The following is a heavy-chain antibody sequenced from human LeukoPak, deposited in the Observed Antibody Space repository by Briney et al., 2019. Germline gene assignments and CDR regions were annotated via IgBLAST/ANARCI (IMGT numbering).Heavy chain of an antibody. Sequence: GASVKVSCKASGGTFSSYAISWVRQAPGQGLEWMGRIIPILGIANYAQKFQGRVTITADKSTSTAYMELSSLRSEDTAVYYCARGGSYAITNDYWGQGTLVTVSS. D-gene: IGHD1-26*01. CDR3: ARGGSYAITNDY. J-gene: IGHJ4*02. CDR2: IIPILGIA. V-gene: IGHV1-69*04. CDR1: GGTFSSYA.